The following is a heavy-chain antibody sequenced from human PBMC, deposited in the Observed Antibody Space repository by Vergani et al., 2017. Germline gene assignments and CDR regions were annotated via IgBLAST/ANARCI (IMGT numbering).Heavy chain of an antibody. CDR3: ARGDGDTIVGVVITPFGFDY. J-gene: IGHJ4*02. Sequence: QVQLQESGPGLVKPSETLSLTCTVSGGSISSYYWSWIRQPPGKGLEWIGYIYYSGSTNYNPSLKSRVTISVDTSKNQFSLKLSSVTAADTAVYYCARGDGDTIVGVVITPFGFDYWGQGTLVTVSS. D-gene: IGHD3-3*01. CDR2: IYYSGST. V-gene: IGHV4-59*01. CDR1: GGSISSYY.